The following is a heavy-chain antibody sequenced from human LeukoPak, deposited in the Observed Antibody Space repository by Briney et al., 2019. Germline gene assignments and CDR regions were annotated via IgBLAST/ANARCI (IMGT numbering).Heavy chain of an antibody. D-gene: IGHD6-19*01. J-gene: IGHJ4*02. V-gene: IGHV5-51*01. Sequence: GESLKISCKGSGYSFTSYWIGWVRQMPGKGLEWIGIIYPGDSDTSYSPSFQGQVTFSADKSISTAFRQWTSLKAWDTAMYYCASHIVGSGWPLGDYWGQGTLVTVSS. CDR1: GYSFTSYW. CDR3: ASHIVGSGWPLGDY. CDR2: IYPGDSDT.